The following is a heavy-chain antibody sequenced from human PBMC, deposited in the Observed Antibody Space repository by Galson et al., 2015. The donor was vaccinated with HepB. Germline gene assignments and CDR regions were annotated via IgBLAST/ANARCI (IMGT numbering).Heavy chain of an antibody. J-gene: IGHJ6*02. V-gene: IGHV4-59*01. Sequence: ETLSLTCTVSGGSISSYYWSWIRQPPGKGLEWIGYIYYSGSTNYNPSLKSRVTISVDTSKNQFSLKLSSVTAADTAVYYCARANEGIAAPLGMDVWGQGTTVAVSS. D-gene: IGHD6-13*01. CDR2: IYYSGST. CDR3: ARANEGIAAPLGMDV. CDR1: GGSISSYY.